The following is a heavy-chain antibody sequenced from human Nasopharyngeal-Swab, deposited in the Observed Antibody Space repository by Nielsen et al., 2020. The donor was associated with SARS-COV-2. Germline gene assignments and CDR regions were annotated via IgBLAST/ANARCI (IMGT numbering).Heavy chain of an antibody. CDR2: IYYNGNT. CDR3: VRSSSWYSFDY. D-gene: IGHD6-13*01. Sequence: SETLSLTFTVSGDSIAYSTFYWGWIRQPPGKGLEWIGNIYYNGNTYQNPSLKSRLTLSVDKSKNQFSLQLSSVTAADTAVYYCVRSSSWYSFDYWAQGTQVTVSS. CDR1: GDSIAYSTFY. V-gene: IGHV4-39*01. J-gene: IGHJ4*02.